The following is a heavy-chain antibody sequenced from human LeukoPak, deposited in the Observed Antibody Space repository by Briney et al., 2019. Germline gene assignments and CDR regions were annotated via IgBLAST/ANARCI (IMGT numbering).Heavy chain of an antibody. CDR2: INPNSGGT. V-gene: IGHV1-2*06. Sequence: GASVKVSCKXSGYTFTGYYMHWVRQAPGQGLEWMGRINPNSGGTNYAQKFQGRVTMTRDTSISTAYMELSRLRSDDTAVYYCARALQRLNLFKSDAFDIWGQGTMVTVSS. CDR3: ARALQRLNLFKSDAFDI. CDR1: GYTFTGYY. J-gene: IGHJ3*02. D-gene: IGHD5-12*01.